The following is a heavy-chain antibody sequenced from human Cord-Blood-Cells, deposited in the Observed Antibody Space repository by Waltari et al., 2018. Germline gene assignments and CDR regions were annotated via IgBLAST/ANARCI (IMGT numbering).Heavy chain of an antibody. V-gene: IGHV4-34*01. D-gene: IGHD5-18*01. CDR1: GGSFSGYY. J-gene: IGHJ4*02. CDR3: ARERLGWLEVFDY. CDR2: INHSGST. Sequence: QVQLQQWGAGLLTPSETLSLTCAVYGGSFSGYYWSWTRQPPGKGLEWIGEINHSGSTNYNPSLKSRVTISVDTSKNQFSLKLSSVTAADTAVYYCARERLGWLEVFDYWGQGTLVTVSS.